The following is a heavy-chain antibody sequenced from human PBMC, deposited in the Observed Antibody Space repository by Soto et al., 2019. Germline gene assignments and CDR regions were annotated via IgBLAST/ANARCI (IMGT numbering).Heavy chain of an antibody. CDR2: ISYDGSNK. V-gene: IGHV3-30-3*01. CDR3: ARDPADSSGYYPNWFDP. Sequence: QVQLVESGGGVVQPGRSLRLSCAASGFTFSSYAMHWVRQAPGKGLEWVAVISYDGSNKYYADSVKGRFTISRDNSKNTLYLQMNSLRAEDTAVYYCARDPADSSGYYPNWFDPWGQGTLVTVSS. D-gene: IGHD3-22*01. J-gene: IGHJ5*02. CDR1: GFTFSSYA.